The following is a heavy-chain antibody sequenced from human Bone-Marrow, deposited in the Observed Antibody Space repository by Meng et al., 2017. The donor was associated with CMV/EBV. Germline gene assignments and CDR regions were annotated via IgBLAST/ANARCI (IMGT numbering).Heavy chain of an antibody. CDR1: GFSFSDYG. CDR3: ARGSVLRFLEWPDSHVQFDY. D-gene: IGHD3-3*01. Sequence: GESLKISCVVSGFSFSDYGMHWVRQAPGRGLEWVAFIPSDGNTKFYEDSVKGRFTISRDNAKNSLYLQMNSLRAEDTAVYYCARGSVLRFLEWPDSHVQFDYWGQGTLVTVSS. J-gene: IGHJ4*02. V-gene: IGHV3-30*02. CDR2: IPSDGNTK.